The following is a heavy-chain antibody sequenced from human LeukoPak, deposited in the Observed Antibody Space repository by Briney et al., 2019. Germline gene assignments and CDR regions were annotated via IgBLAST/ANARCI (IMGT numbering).Heavy chain of an antibody. D-gene: IGHD1-1*01. CDR3: AREDPGDTDLMDV. CDR1: GGTVSSYA. CDR2: IIPIFGTA. Sequence: ASVKVSCKASGGTVSSYAISWVRQAPGQGLEWMGGIIPIFGTANYAQKFQGRVTITTDESTSTAYMELSSLRSEDTAVYYCAREDPGDTDLMDVWGKGTTVTVSS. V-gene: IGHV1-69*05. J-gene: IGHJ6*04.